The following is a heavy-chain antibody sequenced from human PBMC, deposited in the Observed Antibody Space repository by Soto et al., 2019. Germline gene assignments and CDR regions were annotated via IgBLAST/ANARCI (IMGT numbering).Heavy chain of an antibody. CDR3: AREEGDDAFDI. CDR1: GFTFSSYG. Sequence: QVQLVESGGGVVQPGRSLRLSCAASGFTFSSYGMHWVRQAPGKGLEWVAVIWYDGSNKYYADSVKGRFTISRDNSKNTLYLQMNSLRAEDTAVYDCAREEGDDAFDIWGQGTMVTVSS. CDR2: IWYDGSNK. J-gene: IGHJ3*02. D-gene: IGHD3-10*01. V-gene: IGHV3-33*01.